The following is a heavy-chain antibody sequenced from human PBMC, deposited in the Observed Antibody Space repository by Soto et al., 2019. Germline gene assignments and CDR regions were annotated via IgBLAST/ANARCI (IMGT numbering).Heavy chain of an antibody. Sequence: PGGSLRLSCAASGFTFRRYAMSWVRQAPGKGLEWGSAISGSGGSTYYADSVKGRFTISRDNSKNTLYLQMNSLSAEDTAVYYCAKPFWSGYYYYYMDVWGKGTTVTVSS. D-gene: IGHD3-3*01. CDR2: ISGSGGST. CDR3: AKPFWSGYYYYYMDV. CDR1: GFTFRRYA. V-gene: IGHV3-23*01. J-gene: IGHJ6*03.